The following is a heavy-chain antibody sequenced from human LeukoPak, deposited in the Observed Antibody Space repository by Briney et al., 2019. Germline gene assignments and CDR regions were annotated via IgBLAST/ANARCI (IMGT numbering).Heavy chain of an antibody. J-gene: IGHJ4*02. CDR2: ISSSSSYI. D-gene: IGHD3/OR15-3a*01. CDR1: GFTFSSYS. V-gene: IGHV3-21*01. CDR3: ANEMQGTGEDY. Sequence: GGSLRLSCAASGFTFSSYSMNWVRQATGKGLEWVSSISSSSSYIYYADSVKGRFTISRDNAKNSLYLHMNSLRAEDTAVYYCANEMQGTGEDYWGQGTLVTVSS.